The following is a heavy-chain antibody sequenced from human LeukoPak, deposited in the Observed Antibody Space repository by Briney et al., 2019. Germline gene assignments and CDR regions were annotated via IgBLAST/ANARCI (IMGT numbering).Heavy chain of an antibody. CDR2: VYSSGST. Sequence: PSETLSLTCTVSGDSISSSSYSWGWIRQPPGKGLEWIGSVYSSGSTYYNPSLKSRVTISADTSKDHFSLRLSSVTAADTAVYFCARHGGYSSSWYTTIRNYWYFDLWGRGTLLTVSS. CDR3: ARHGGYSSSWYTTIRNYWYFDL. D-gene: IGHD6-13*01. V-gene: IGHV4-39*01. CDR1: GDSISSSSYS. J-gene: IGHJ2*01.